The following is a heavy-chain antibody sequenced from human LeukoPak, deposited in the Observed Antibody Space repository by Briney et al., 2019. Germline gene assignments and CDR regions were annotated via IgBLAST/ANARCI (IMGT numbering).Heavy chain of an antibody. D-gene: IGHD3-22*01. V-gene: IGHV4-30-4*01. CDR2: MYYSGST. CDR3: ARPYYYDSRIDP. J-gene: IGHJ5*02. CDR1: GGSLSSGDYY. Sequence: SQTLSLTCTVSGGSLSSGDYYWSWIRQPPGRGLEWIAYMYYSGSTYYNPSLKSRVTMSADTSKNQLSLKLSSVTAADTAVYYFARPYYYDSRIDPWGQGILVTVSS.